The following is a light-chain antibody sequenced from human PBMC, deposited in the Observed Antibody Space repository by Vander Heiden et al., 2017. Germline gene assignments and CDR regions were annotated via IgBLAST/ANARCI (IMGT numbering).Light chain of an antibody. CDR3: QQYNRFWT. J-gene: IGKJ1*01. Sequence: IQMTQFPSTLSASVGDRVTITCRASQSISYWLAWYQQKPGKATKLLIYKASSLESGVPSRFSGSGSGTEFTLTISSLQPDDSATYYCQQYNRFWTFGQGTKVEIK. V-gene: IGKV1-5*03. CDR2: KAS. CDR1: QSISYW.